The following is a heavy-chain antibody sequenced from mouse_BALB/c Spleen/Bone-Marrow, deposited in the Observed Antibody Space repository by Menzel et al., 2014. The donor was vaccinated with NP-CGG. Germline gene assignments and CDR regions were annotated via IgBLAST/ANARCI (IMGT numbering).Heavy chain of an antibody. CDR2: IYPGSGNT. V-gene: IGHV1-63*01. CDR1: GYAFTNYW. Sequence: VKLVESGTELVRPGTSVKISCKASGYAFTNYWLGWVEQRPGHGLEWIGDIYPGSGNTYYNEKFKGKVTLTADKSSSTAYMQLSGLTSEDSAVYFCTRRRSLDYWGQGTTLTVSS. CDR3: TRRRSLDY. J-gene: IGHJ2*01.